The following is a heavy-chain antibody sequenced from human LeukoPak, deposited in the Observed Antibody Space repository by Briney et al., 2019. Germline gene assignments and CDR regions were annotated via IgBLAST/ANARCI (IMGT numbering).Heavy chain of an antibody. J-gene: IGHJ3*02. CDR3: ATERVLVTANDAFDI. D-gene: IGHD2-21*02. CDR2: ISSSSSYI. Sequence: GGSLRLSCAASGFTFSSYSMNWVRQAPGKGLEWVSSISSSSSYIYYADSVKGRFTISRDNAKNSLYLQVNSLRAEDTAVYYCATERVLVTANDAFDIWGQGTMVTVSS. CDR1: GFTFSSYS. V-gene: IGHV3-21*01.